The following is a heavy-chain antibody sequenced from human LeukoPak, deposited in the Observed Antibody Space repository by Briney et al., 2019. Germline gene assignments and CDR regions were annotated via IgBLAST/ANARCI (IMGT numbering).Heavy chain of an antibody. V-gene: IGHV4-34*01. CDR3: ARAKVYYDSSGYYYPRHYYYYMDV. J-gene: IGHJ6*03. CDR2: INHSGST. Sequence: SETLSLTCAVYGGSFSGYYWSWIRQPPGKGLEWIGEINHSGSTNYNPSLKSRVTISVDTSKNQFSLKLSSVTAADTAVYHCARAKVYYDSSGYYYPRHYYYYMDVWGKGTTVTVSS. D-gene: IGHD3-22*01. CDR1: GGSFSGYY.